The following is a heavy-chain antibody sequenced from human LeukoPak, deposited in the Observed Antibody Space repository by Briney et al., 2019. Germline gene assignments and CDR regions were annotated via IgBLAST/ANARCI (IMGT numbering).Heavy chain of an antibody. J-gene: IGHJ4*02. CDR1: GYTFTGYY. Sequence: ASVRVSCKASGYTFTGYYMHWVRQAPGQGLEWMGWISPHSGATNYAQKFQARVTMTRDTSISTTYMELSRLRSDDTAVYYCARDRGVTTVTRGGPGYWGQGTLVTVSS. CDR3: ARDRGVTTVTRGGPGY. V-gene: IGHV1-2*02. CDR2: ISPHSGAT. D-gene: IGHD4-17*01.